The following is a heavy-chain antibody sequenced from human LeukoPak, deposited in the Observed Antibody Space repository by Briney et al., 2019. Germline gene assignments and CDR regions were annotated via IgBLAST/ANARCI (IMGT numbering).Heavy chain of an antibody. D-gene: IGHD5-12*01. Sequence: GGSLRLSCAASGFTVTSNYMSWVRQAPGKGLEWVSVIYSGGSTYYADSVKGRFTISRDNAKNSLYLQMNSLKAEDTAVYYCARSGYSGYDPFDYWGQGTLVTVSS. CDR2: IYSGGST. J-gene: IGHJ4*02. CDR1: GFTVTSNY. CDR3: ARSGYSGYDPFDY. V-gene: IGHV3-53*01.